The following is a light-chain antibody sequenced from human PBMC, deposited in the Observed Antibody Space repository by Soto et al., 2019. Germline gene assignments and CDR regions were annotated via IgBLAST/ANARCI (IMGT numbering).Light chain of an antibody. V-gene: IGLV2-23*02. CDR2: EVN. CDR1: SSDVGNYNL. Sequence: QSALTQPASVSGSPGQSITISCTGSSSDVGNYNLVSWYQQHPDKAPKLMIYEVNKRPSGVSDRFSGSKSGNTASLTISGLLAEDEADYYCCSYAGSGTLVFGGGTKSPS. CDR3: CSYAGSGTLV. J-gene: IGLJ2*01.